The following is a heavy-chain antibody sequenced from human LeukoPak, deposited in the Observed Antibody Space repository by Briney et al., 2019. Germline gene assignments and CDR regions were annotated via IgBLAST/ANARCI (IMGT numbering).Heavy chain of an antibody. CDR3: AKDVNIAVAGFFDY. V-gene: IGHV4-39*02. Sequence: SETLSLTCTVSGGSISSSNYYWGWIRQPPGKKLEWIGSIYYSGSTYFSPSLKSRVTISVDTSKNQFSLKLSSVTAADTAVYYCAKDVNIAVAGFFDYWGQGTLVTVSS. CDR2: IYYSGST. J-gene: IGHJ4*02. CDR1: GGSISSSNYY. D-gene: IGHD6-19*01.